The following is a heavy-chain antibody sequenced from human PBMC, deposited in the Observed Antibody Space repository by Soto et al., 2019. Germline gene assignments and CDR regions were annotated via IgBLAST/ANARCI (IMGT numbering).Heavy chain of an antibody. Sequence: QVQLQQWGAGLLKPSETLSLTCAVYGGSFSGYYWSWIRQPPGKGLEWIGEINHSGSTNYNPSLKSRVTISVDTSKNQFSLKLSSVTAADTAVYYCAREKRIAAAGTRPDYWGQGTLVTVSS. V-gene: IGHV4-34*01. D-gene: IGHD6-13*01. J-gene: IGHJ4*02. CDR2: INHSGST. CDR3: AREKRIAAAGTRPDY. CDR1: GGSFSGYY.